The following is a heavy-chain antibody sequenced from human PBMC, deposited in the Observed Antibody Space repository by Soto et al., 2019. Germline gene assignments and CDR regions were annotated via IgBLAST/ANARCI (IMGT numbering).Heavy chain of an antibody. Sequence: GASVKVSCKASGYTFTGYFMHWVRQAPGQGLEWMGIIYPGDSHTRYSPSFQGQVTISADTSTKTAYLQWSSMKASDTAIYYCARLPHFLWFGALASRACYFNYWGAGTLVTSPQ. J-gene: IGHJ4*02. D-gene: IGHD3-10*01. V-gene: IGHV5-51*01. CDR3: ARLPHFLWFGALASRACYFNY. CDR1: GYTFTGYF. CDR2: IYPGDSHT.